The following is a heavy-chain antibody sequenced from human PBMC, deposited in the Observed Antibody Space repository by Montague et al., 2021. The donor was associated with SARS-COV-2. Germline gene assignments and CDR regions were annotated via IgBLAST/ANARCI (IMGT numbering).Heavy chain of an antibody. J-gene: IGHJ6*02. CDR1: GGSFTENF. Sequence: SETLSLTCAVYGGSFTENFWTWIRQPPGKGLEWIGEINHSGTSNYNASLRSRVTISIDTAKNQFSLRLSALAAADTAVYYCARDRSTRVRGVIFTSYYYYYYGIDVWGQGTMVTVSS. CDR2: INHSGTS. CDR3: ARDRSTRVRGVIFTSYYYYYYGIDV. D-gene: IGHD3-10*01. V-gene: IGHV4-34*01.